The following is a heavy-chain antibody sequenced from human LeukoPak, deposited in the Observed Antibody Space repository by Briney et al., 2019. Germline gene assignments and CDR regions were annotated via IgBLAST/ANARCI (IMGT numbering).Heavy chain of an antibody. CDR1: GFTFSSYG. V-gene: IGHV3-30*02. D-gene: IGHD2-15*01. CDR2: IRYDGSNK. J-gene: IGHJ5*02. CDR3: AKGFGYCSGGSCYSTS. Sequence: RGSLRLSCAASGFTFSSYGMHWVRQAPGKGLEWVAFIRYDGSNKYYADSVKGRFTISRDNSKNTLYLQMNSLRAEDTAVYYCAKGFGYCSGGSCYSTSWGQGTLVTVSS.